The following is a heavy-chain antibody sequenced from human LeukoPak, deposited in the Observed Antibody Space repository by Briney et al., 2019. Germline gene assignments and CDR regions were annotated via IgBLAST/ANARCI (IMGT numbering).Heavy chain of an antibody. D-gene: IGHD2-8*01. CDR3: AKAAVPGTKYYFDY. CDR2: ISGSGSNT. J-gene: IGHJ4*02. Sequence: GGSLRLSCAASGFTFNNYAMNWVRQAPGKGLGWVSAISGSGSNTYYADSVKGRFTISRDNSKNTLYLQMNTLRAEDTAVYYCAKAAVPGTKYYFDYWGQGTLVTVSS. V-gene: IGHV3-23*01. CDR1: GFTFNNYA.